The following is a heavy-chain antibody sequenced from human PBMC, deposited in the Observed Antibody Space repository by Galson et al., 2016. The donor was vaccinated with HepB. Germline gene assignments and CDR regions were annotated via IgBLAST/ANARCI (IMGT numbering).Heavy chain of an antibody. J-gene: IGHJ6*02. D-gene: IGHD6-6*01. CDR1: GFSFRAYG. CDR3: AKQPDPYSSSDHYYGMDL. V-gene: IGHV3-30*18. CDR2: TSYDGRKT. Sequence: SLRLSCAASGFSFRAYGFHWVRQAPGKGLEWVAVTSYDGRKTYFVDSVKGRFTISRDNSKNTLYLQMNTLRPEDTAVYYCAKQPDPYSSSDHYYGMDLWGQGTTVIVSS.